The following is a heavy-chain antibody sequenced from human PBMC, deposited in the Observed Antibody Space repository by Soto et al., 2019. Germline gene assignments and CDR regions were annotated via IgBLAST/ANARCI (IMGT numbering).Heavy chain of an antibody. CDR2: ITSASDYI. CDR3: ARVGTGSSTPLAI. J-gene: IGHJ3*02. V-gene: IGHV3-21*01. Sequence: GSLRLSCVASGFMFTKSTMNWVRQAPGKGLEWVSSITSASDYIFYADSVKGRFTISRDNANNSLYLQMNSLRAEDTAVYYCARVGTGSSTPLAIWGQGTIVTVSS. D-gene: IGHD3-9*01. CDR1: GFMFTKST.